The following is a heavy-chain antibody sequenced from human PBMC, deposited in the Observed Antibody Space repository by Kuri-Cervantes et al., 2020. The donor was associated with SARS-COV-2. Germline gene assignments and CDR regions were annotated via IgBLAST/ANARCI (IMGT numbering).Heavy chain of an antibody. D-gene: IGHD6-13*01. CDR1: GFTFSSYA. V-gene: IGHV3-23*01. J-gene: IGHJ4*02. Sequence: GESLKISCAASGFTFSSYAMSWVRQAPGKGLEWVSAISGSGGSTYYADSVKGRFTISRDNSKNTLYLQMNSLRAEDTAVYYCAKDRGYSSGWYTFVGSDYWGQGTLVTVSS. CDR2: ISGSGGST. CDR3: AKDRGYSSGWYTFVGSDY.